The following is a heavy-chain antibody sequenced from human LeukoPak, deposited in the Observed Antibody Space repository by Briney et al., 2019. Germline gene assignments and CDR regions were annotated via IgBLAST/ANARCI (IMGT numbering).Heavy chain of an antibody. J-gene: IGHJ3*02. Sequence: PSETLSLTCAVYGGSFSGYYWSWIRQPPGKGLEWIGSIYYSGSTYYNLSLKSRVTISVDTSKNQFSLKLSSVTAADTAVYYCARKVVFGYDSSGYSPFDAFDIWGQGTMVTVSS. V-gene: IGHV4-34*01. CDR3: ARKVVFGYDSSGYSPFDAFDI. D-gene: IGHD3-22*01. CDR1: GGSFSGYY. CDR2: IYYSGST.